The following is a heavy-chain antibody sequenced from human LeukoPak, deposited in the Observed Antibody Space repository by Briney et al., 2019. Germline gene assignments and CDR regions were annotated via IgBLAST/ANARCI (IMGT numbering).Heavy chain of an antibody. Sequence: SGGSLRLSCAASGFTFSSYAMRWARQAPGKGREWGSAISGSGGSTYYADSVKGRFTISRDNSKNTLYLQMISLRAEDTAVYYCAKERGYDFWSGFFSNYWGQGTLVTVSS. V-gene: IGHV3-23*01. D-gene: IGHD3-3*01. J-gene: IGHJ4*02. CDR3: AKERGYDFWSGFFSNY. CDR1: GFTFSSYA. CDR2: ISGSGGST.